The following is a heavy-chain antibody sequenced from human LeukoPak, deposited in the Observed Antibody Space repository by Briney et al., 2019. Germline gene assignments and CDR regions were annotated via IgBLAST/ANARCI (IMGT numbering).Heavy chain of an antibody. Sequence: ASVKVSCKASGYTFTSYAMHWVRQAPGQRLEYMGWISAANGNTKYSQNFQGRVTITRDTSASTAYMELSSLRSEDTAVYYCARGFYYDSNGYYYFDYWGQGTLVTVSS. D-gene: IGHD3-22*01. CDR3: ARGFYYDSNGYYYFDY. J-gene: IGHJ4*02. CDR1: GYTFTSYA. CDR2: ISAANGNT. V-gene: IGHV1-3*01.